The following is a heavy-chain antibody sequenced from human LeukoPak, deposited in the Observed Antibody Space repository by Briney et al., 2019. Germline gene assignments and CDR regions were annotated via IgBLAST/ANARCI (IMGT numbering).Heavy chain of an antibody. CDR2: VTYSGAPT. Sequence: GGSLRLSCAASGFTFSSYGMHWVRQAPGKGLEWVSAVTYSGAPTYYADSVKGRFTISRDTPKNTLYLQMNSLRVEDTAVYYCAKGLQRTPYYYYGMDVWGQGTTVTVSS. D-gene: IGHD2-2*01. V-gene: IGHV3-23*01. CDR3: AKGLQRTPYYYYGMDV. CDR1: GFTFSSYG. J-gene: IGHJ6*02.